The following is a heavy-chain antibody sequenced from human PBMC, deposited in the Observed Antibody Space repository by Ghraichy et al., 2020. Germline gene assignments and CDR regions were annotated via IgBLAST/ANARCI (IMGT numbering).Heavy chain of an antibody. CDR1: GYTFTGYY. J-gene: IGHJ4*02. CDR2: INPNSGGT. D-gene: IGHD1-26*01. CDR3: ARATVGATLDFDY. Sequence: ASLKVSCKASGYTFTGYYMHWVRQAPGQGLEWMGWINPNSGGTNYAQKFQGRVTMTRDTSISTAYMELSRLRSDDTAVYYCARATVGATLDFDYWGQGTLVTVSS. V-gene: IGHV1-2*02.